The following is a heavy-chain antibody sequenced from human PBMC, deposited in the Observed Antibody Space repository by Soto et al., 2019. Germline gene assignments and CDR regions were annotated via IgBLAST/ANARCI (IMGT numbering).Heavy chain of an antibody. Sequence: PGGSLRLSCAASGFTFSSYAMSWVRQAPGKGLEWVSVISGGGGSTYYADSVKGRFTISRDNSQETLYLQMNSLRAEDTAVYYCAKDVYGSTIYYLDFWGQGTLVTVSS. CDR3: AKDVYGSTIYYLDF. D-gene: IGHD6-13*01. CDR2: ISGGGGST. CDR1: GFTFSSYA. V-gene: IGHV3-23*01. J-gene: IGHJ4*02.